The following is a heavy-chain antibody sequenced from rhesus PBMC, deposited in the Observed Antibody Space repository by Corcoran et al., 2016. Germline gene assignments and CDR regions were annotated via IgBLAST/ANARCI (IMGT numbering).Heavy chain of an antibody. V-gene: IGHV4-65*02. CDR3: ASPYYYGKSDV. CDR2: ISGSSGST. Sequence: QVQLQESGPGLVKPSETLSLTCAVSGGALSRRNWWSWIRTPPGKGLGLIGYISGSSGSTYYNPSLKSRVTISKDTSKNQFSLKLSSVTAADTAVYYCASPYYYGKSDVWGPGVLVTVSS. D-gene: IGHD3-28*01. J-gene: IGHJ5-1*01. CDR1: GGALSRRNW.